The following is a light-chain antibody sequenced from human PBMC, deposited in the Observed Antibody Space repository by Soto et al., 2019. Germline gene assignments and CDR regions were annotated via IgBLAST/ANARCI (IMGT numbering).Light chain of an antibody. V-gene: IGKV1-5*01. CDR1: QSISSW. J-gene: IGKJ1*01. CDR2: DAS. Sequence: DIQLTQSPSSLSASVGERVTITFRASQSISSWLAWYQQNPGKAPKLLIYDASSLESGVPSRFSGSGSGTEFTLTISSLQPDDFATYYCQQYNSYLWTFGQGTKVDIK. CDR3: QQYNSYLWT.